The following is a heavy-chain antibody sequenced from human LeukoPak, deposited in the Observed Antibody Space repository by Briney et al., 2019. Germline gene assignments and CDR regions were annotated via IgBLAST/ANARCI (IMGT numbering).Heavy chain of an antibody. Sequence: HSGGSLRLSCAASGFTFSSYEMNWVRQAPGKGLGWVSYISSSGSTIYYADSVKGRFTISRDNAKNSLYLQMNSLRAEDTAVYYCARDCSSTSCIYYYYYYGMDVWGKGTTVTVSS. CDR2: ISSSGSTI. J-gene: IGHJ6*04. D-gene: IGHD2-2*01. V-gene: IGHV3-48*03. CDR3: ARDCSSTSCIYYYYYYGMDV. CDR1: GFTFSSYE.